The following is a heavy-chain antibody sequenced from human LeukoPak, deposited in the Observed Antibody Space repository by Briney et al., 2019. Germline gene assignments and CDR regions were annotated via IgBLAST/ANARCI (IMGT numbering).Heavy chain of an antibody. CDR2: ISYSGST. V-gene: IGHV4-59*01. J-gene: IGHJ4*02. Sequence: PSETLSLTCTVSGSSISSYYWSWIRQPPGKGLEWIGYISYSGSTNYNPSLKSRVTISVDTSKNQFSLKLRSVTAADTAVYYCARDRGNSGAAYFDYWGQGTLVTVSS. CDR1: GSSISSYY. D-gene: IGHD4-23*01. CDR3: ARDRGNSGAAYFDY.